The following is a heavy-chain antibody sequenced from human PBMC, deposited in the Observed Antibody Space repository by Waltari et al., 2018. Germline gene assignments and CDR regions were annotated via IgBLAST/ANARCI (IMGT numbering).Heavy chain of an antibody. CDR3: AKSRGFEY. CDR1: GFTFSRYW. CDR2: INYDGSQK. Sequence: EVQLVESGGGLVQPGGSLRLSCGASGFTFSRYWMSWVRQTPGMGLEWVANINYDGSQKYYVDSGKGRFTISRDNAKNSVYLQMNSLRVEDTAVYYCAKSRGFEYWGQGTLITVSS. J-gene: IGHJ4*02. D-gene: IGHD2-2*01. V-gene: IGHV3-7*01.